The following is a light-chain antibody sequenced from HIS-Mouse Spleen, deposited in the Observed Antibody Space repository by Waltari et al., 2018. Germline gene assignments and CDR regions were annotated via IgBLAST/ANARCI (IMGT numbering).Light chain of an antibody. J-gene: IGLJ2*01. CDR1: SSDVGGYNY. CDR2: DVS. CDR3: SSYTSSSTEV. Sequence: QSALTQPASVSGSPGQSITISCTGTSSDVGGYNYVSWYQQHPGKAPKLMIYDVSNRPSGVSSRFSGSKSGNTASLTISGLQAEDEAGYYCSSYTSSSTEVFGGGTKLTVL. V-gene: IGLV2-14*03.